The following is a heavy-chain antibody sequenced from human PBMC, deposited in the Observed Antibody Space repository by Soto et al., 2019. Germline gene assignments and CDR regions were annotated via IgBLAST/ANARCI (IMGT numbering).Heavy chain of an antibody. J-gene: IGHJ4*02. CDR2: TYYRSNWRH. Sequence: PSQTLSLTCAISGDSVSSNTAAWNWIRSSPSRGLEWLGRTYYRSNWRHDYAVSVKSRITVNPDTSKNHFSLQLNSVTPDDTAVYYCARGVAGSGFDLWGQGLLVTGSS. CDR3: ARGVAGSGFDL. V-gene: IGHV6-1*01. D-gene: IGHD6-19*01. CDR1: GDSVSSNTAA.